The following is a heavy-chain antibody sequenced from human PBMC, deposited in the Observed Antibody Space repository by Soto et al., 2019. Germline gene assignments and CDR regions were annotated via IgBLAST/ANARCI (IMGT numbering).Heavy chain of an antibody. Sequence: PSETLSLTCTVSGGSISSYYWTWIRQPPGKRLEWIGYIYYSGSTTYNPSLKSRVTMSVDTSKNQFSLELSSVTAADTAVYYCARAYGSGSYWRRGFDPWGQGTLVTVSS. CDR2: IYYSGST. J-gene: IGHJ5*02. V-gene: IGHV4-59*12. CDR1: GGSISSYY. D-gene: IGHD3-10*01. CDR3: ARAYGSGSYWRRGFDP.